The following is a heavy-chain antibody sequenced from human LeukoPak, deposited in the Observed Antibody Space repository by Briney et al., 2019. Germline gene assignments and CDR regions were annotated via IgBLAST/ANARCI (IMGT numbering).Heavy chain of an antibody. D-gene: IGHD6-19*01. Sequence: ASVKVSCKASGYTFTSYGISWVRQAPGQGLEWMGWISAYNGNTNYAQKLQGRVTMTTDTSTSTAYMELRSLRSDDTAVYYCAIHQPGIAEAGGDYWGQGTLVTVSS. V-gene: IGHV1-18*01. CDR2: ISAYNGNT. J-gene: IGHJ4*02. CDR1: GYTFTSYG. CDR3: AIHQPGIAEAGGDY.